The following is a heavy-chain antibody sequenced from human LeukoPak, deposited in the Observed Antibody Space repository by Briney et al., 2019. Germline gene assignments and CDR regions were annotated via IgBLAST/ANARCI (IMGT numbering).Heavy chain of an antibody. J-gene: IGHJ4*02. CDR2: ITGSGSTK. D-gene: IGHD6-13*01. CDR1: GFTFSTYE. V-gene: IGHV3-48*03. Sequence: GSLRLSCAASGFTFSTYEMNWVRQAPGKGLEWLSYITGSGSTKYYADSVRGRFTISRDNSKNMLYLQMNSLGAEDTAVYYCAKGRISEDGLDYWGQGTLVTVSS. CDR3: AKGRISEDGLDY.